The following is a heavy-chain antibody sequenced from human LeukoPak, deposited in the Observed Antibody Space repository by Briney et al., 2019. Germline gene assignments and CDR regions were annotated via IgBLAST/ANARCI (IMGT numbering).Heavy chain of an antibody. V-gene: IGHV3-73*01. D-gene: IGHD6-6*01. CDR2: IRNKANNYAT. CDR1: GFTFSVSA. Sequence: PGGSLRLSCAASGFTFSVSAMYWVRQAPGKGLEWIGRIRNKANNYATAYAASVKGRFTISREDSKNTAYLQMNSLKTEDTAIYFCTYTSSSGVVYWGQGTLVTVSS. J-gene: IGHJ4*02. CDR3: TYTSSSGVVY.